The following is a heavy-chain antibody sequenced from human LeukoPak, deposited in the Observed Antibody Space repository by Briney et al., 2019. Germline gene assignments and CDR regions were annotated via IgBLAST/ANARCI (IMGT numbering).Heavy chain of an antibody. CDR2: INRNGNT. Sequence: SETLSLTCAISDEPFSGYYWGWIRQPPGKGLELIGEINRNGNTDYNPSLKSRVSMSIDTSKNQFSLKLSSVTAADTAVYYCARGTAMVSEFDYWGQGTLVTVSS. V-gene: IGHV4-34*01. J-gene: IGHJ4*02. D-gene: IGHD5-18*01. CDR3: ARGTAMVSEFDY. CDR1: DEPFSGYY.